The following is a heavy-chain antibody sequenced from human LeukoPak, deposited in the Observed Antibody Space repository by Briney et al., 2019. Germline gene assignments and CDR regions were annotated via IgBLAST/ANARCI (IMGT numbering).Heavy chain of an antibody. D-gene: IGHD2-21*02. Sequence: GGTLRLSCAASGFTFSSYAMSWVRQAPGKGLEWVSAISGSGGSTYYADSVKGRFTISRDNSKNTLYLQMNSLRAEDTAVYYCAKKGAYCGGDCYINYYYYMDVWGKGTTVTVSS. CDR2: ISGSGGST. J-gene: IGHJ6*03. CDR1: GFTFSSYA. CDR3: AKKGAYCGGDCYINYYYYMDV. V-gene: IGHV3-23*01.